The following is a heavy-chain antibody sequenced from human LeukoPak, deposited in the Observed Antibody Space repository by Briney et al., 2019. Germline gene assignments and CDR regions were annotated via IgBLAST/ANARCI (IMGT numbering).Heavy chain of an antibody. J-gene: IGHJ3*02. D-gene: IGHD4-23*01. CDR3: AREDYGGNSEVAFDI. V-gene: IGHV1-69*04. CDR1: GGTFSSYA. Sequence: GSSVKVSCKASGGTFSSYAISWVRQAPGQGLEWMGRIIPILGIANYAQKFQGRVTITADKSTSTAYMELSSLRSEDTAVYYCAREDYGGNSEVAFDIWGQGTMVTVSS. CDR2: IIPILGIA.